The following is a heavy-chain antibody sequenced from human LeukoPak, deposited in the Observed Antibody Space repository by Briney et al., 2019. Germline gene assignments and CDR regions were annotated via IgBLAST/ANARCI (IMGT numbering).Heavy chain of an antibody. CDR1: GGSVSSYY. CDR3: ARGSRGIVVVIKSYMDV. D-gene: IGHD3-22*01. CDR2: IHNSGST. J-gene: IGHJ6*03. V-gene: IGHV4-59*02. Sequence: SETLSLTCTVSGGSVSSYYWSWIRQPPGEGLEWIAYIHNSGSTNYNLSLKSRVTISVDTSKNQFSLKLSSVTAADTAVYYCARGSRGIVVVIKSYMDVWGKGTTVTVSS.